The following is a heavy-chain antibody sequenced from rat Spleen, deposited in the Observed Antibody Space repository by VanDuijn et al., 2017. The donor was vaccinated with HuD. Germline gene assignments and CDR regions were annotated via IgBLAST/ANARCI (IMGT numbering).Heavy chain of an antibody. J-gene: IGHJ2*01. CDR2: ISYDGGRN. V-gene: IGHV5S10*01. Sequence: EVQLVESGGGLVQPGRSLKLSCAASGFTFSDYYMAWVRQAPTKGLEWVATISYDGGRNFYRDSVKGRFTVSRNNSKITLYLQMDSLRSEDTATYYCVKDVSNSFYWYFDFWGQGVMVTVSS. CDR3: VKDVSNSFYWYFDF. D-gene: IGHD1-3*01. CDR1: GFTFSDYY.